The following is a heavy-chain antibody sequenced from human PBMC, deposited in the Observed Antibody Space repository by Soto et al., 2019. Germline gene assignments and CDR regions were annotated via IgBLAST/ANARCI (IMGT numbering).Heavy chain of an antibody. CDR3: ARDGGSWDLLSYYYYYYMDV. Sequence: PGGSLRLFCAASGFTFSSYGMHWVRQAPGKGLEWVAVIWYDGSNKYYADSVKGRFTISRDNSKNTLYLQMNSLRAEDTAVYYCARDGGSWDLLSYYYYYYMDVWGKGTTVTVSS. J-gene: IGHJ6*03. CDR1: GFTFSSYG. CDR2: IWYDGSNK. V-gene: IGHV3-33*01. D-gene: IGHD6-13*01.